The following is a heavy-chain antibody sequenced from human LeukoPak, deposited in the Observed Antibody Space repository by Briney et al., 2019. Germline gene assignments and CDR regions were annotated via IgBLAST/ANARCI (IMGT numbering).Heavy chain of an antibody. V-gene: IGHV4-30-2*01. J-gene: IGHJ1*01. CDR2: IYHSGST. D-gene: IGHD2-2*01. CDR3: ASRYGSSEYFQH. CDR1: GGSISSGGYS. Sequence: SETLSLTCAVSGGSISSGGYSWSWIRQPPGKGLEWIGYIYHSGSTYYNPSLKSRVTISVDRSKNQFSLKLSSVTAADTAVYYCASRYGSSEYFQHWGQGTLVTVSS.